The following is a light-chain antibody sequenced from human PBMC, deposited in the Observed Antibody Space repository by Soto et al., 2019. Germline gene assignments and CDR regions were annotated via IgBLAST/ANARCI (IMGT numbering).Light chain of an antibody. Sequence: DIQMTQSPSSLSASVGDRVTITCRASQGISHYLAWYQQKPGKVPKLLIYAASTLQSGVTSRFSGSGSGTDFTLTISSLQPEDVATYYCQNYNSASITFGQGTRLVIK. V-gene: IGKV1-27*01. CDR3: QNYNSASIT. CDR1: QGISHY. CDR2: AAS. J-gene: IGKJ5*01.